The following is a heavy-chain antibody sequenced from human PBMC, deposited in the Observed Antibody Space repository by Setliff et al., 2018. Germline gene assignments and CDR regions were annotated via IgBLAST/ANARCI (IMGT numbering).Heavy chain of an antibody. CDR1: GGSISSYY. CDR2: IYYSGST. D-gene: IGHD6-13*01. V-gene: IGHV4-59*01. J-gene: IGHJ6*02. CDR3: AREWGSSSWSSPRYYYYGMDV. Sequence: PSETLSLTCTVSGGSISSYYWSWIRQPPGKGLEWIAYIYYSGSTNYNPSLKSRVTISVDTSKNQFSLKLSSVTAADTAVYYCAREWGSSSWSSPRYYYYGMDVWGQGTTLTVSS.